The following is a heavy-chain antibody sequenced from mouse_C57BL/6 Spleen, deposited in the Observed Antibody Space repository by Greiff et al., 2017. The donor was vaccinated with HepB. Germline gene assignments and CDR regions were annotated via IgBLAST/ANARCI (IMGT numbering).Heavy chain of an antibody. J-gene: IGHJ4*01. V-gene: IGHV1-81*01. D-gene: IGHD1-1*01. CDR2: IYPRSGNT. CDR3: ARWETWDDGSSFGDYYAMDY. Sequence: QVQLQQSGAELARPGASVKLSCKASGYTFTSYGISWVKQRTGQGLEWIGEIYPRSGNTYYNEKFKGKATLTADKSSSTAYMELRSLTSEDSAVYFCARWETWDDGSSFGDYYAMDYWGQGTSVTVSS. CDR1: GYTFTSYG.